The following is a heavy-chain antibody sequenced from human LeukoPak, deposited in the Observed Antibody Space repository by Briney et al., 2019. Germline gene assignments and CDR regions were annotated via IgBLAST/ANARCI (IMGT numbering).Heavy chain of an antibody. CDR3: ARIENGVIDY. CDR2: IYTSGST. J-gene: IGHJ4*02. D-gene: IGHD3-16*02. CDR1: GGSISSSGDY. V-gene: IGHV4-61*02. Sequence: KPSQTLSLTCTVSGGSISSSGDYWTWIRQPAGKELEWIGLIYTSGSTNYNPSLKSRVTISIDTSKNQFSLKLSSVTAADTAVYYCARIENGVIDYWGQGTLVTVSS.